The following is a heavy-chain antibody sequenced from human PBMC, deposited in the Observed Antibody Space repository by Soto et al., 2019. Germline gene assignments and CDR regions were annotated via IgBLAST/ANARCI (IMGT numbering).Heavy chain of an antibody. CDR2: IHNSGST. CDR3: ARADSSGYYLKT. J-gene: IGHJ4*02. V-gene: IGHV4-31*03. D-gene: IGHD3-22*01. Sequence: TVSLTCTVSVGSMRGGGYYGSWIRQHPGKGLEWIGYIHNSGSTYYNPSLKSRVTISLDTSQNQFSLKLSSVTAADTAVYYCARADSSGYYLKTWGQGTLVTVSS. CDR1: VGSMRGGGYY.